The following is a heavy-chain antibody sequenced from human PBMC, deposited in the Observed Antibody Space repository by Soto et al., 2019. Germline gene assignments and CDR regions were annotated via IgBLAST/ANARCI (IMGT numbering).Heavy chain of an antibody. CDR2: IIPILGIA. J-gene: IGHJ4*02. D-gene: IGHD2-15*01. CDR3: ARDRGGYCSGGSCYASSFDY. V-gene: IGHV1-69*08. Sequence: QVQLVQSGAEVKKPGSSVKVSCKASGGTFSSYTISWVRQAPGQGLEWMGRIIPILGIANYAQKFQGRVTITADKPTSTAYMELSSLRSEDTAVYYCARDRGGYCSGGSCYASSFDYWGQGTLVTVSS. CDR1: GGTFSSYT.